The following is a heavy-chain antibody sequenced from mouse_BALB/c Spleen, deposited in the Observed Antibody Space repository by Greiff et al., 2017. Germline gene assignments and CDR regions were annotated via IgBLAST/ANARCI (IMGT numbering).Heavy chain of an antibody. V-gene: IGHV2-5-1*01. Sequence: VKLQESGPSLVQPSQSLSITCTVSGFSLTSYGVHWVRQSPGKGLEWLGVIWRGGSTDYNAAFMSRLSITKDNSKSQVFFKMNSLQADDTAIYYCATPYGSSYDWYFDVWGAGTTVTVSS. CDR3: ATPYGSSYDWYFDV. CDR1: GFSLTSYG. D-gene: IGHD1-1*01. CDR2: IWRGGST. J-gene: IGHJ1*01.